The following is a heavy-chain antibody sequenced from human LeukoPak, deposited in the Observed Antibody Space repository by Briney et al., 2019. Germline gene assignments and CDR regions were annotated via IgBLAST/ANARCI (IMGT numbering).Heavy chain of an antibody. CDR1: GYTFISYG. J-gene: IGHJ4*02. CDR3: ARGSHWGSEDY. CDR2: ISAYNGNT. Sequence: ASVKVSCKASGYTFISYGITWVRQAPEQGLEWMGWISAYNGNTNYAQSLQGRVTMTTDTSTSTAYTELRSLKSDDTAVYYCARGSHWGSEDYWGQGTLVTVSS. V-gene: IGHV1-18*01. D-gene: IGHD7-27*01.